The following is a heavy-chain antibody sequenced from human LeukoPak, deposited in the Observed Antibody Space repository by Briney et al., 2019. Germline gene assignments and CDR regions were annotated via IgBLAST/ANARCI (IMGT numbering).Heavy chain of an antibody. CDR2: IYPGDSDT. V-gene: IGHV5-51*01. D-gene: IGHD5-18*01. J-gene: IGHJ4*02. CDR3: ASVDTAMVDYYFDY. CDR1: GYSFTSYW. Sequence: GESPKISCKGSGYSFTSYWIGWVRQMPGEGLEWMGIIYPGDSDTRYSPSFQGQVTISADKSISTAYLQWSSLKASDTAMYYCASVDTAMVDYYFDYWGQGTLVTVSS.